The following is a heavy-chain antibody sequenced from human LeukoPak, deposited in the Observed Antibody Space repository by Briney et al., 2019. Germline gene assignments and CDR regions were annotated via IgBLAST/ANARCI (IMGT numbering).Heavy chain of an antibody. Sequence: GGSLRLSCAASGLTFSSYGMSWVRQAPGKGLEWVSAISGSGGSTYYADSVKGRFTISRDNSKSTLYLQMNSLRAEDTAVYFCAKAPGAIATRPLDYWGQGTLVTVSS. V-gene: IGHV3-23*01. CDR1: GLTFSSYG. D-gene: IGHD6-6*01. CDR2: ISGSGGST. J-gene: IGHJ4*02. CDR3: AKAPGAIATRPLDY.